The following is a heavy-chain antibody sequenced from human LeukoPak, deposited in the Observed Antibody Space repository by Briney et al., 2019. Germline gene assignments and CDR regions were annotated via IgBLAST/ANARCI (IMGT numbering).Heavy chain of an antibody. CDR3: AKDRGLGYYYYYMDV. V-gene: IGHV3-23*01. CDR1: GFTFSSYN. D-gene: IGHD2-15*01. Sequence: GGSLRLSCAASGFTFSSYNMNWVRQAPGKGLERVSAISGSAATTFYADSVKGRFTISRDNSKNTLYLQMYSLRAEDTAVYYCAKDRGLGYYYYYMDVWGKGTTVTISS. J-gene: IGHJ6*03. CDR2: ISGSAATT.